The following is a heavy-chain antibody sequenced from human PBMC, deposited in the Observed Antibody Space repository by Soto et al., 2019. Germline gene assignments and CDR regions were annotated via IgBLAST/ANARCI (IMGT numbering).Heavy chain of an antibody. V-gene: IGHV3-30-3*01. D-gene: IGHD3-9*01. CDR2: ISYDGSNK. CDR3: AGEKDDVLAGYPEGFDS. Sequence: QVQLVESGGGVVQPGRSLRLSCAASGFTFSSYAMHWVRQAPGKGLEWVAVISYDGSNKYYADSVKGRFTISRDNSKNTLYLQMNSLRAEDTAVYYCAGEKDDVLAGYPEGFDSCGQGTLVTVSS. J-gene: IGHJ4*02. CDR1: GFTFSSYA.